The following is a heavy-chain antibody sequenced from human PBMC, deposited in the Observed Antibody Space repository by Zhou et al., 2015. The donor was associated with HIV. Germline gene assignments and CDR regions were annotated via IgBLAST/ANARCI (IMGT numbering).Heavy chain of an antibody. Sequence: EVQLVESGGGLVQPGRSLRLSCAASGFSFDDYAMHWVRQAPGKGLEWVSGILLDRGDTGYADSVKGRFTISRDNAKNSLYLQMKSLRAEDTAVYYCARVMRAYCGGDCYHWYFDLWGRGTLVTVSS. CDR1: GFSFDDYA. V-gene: IGHV3-9*01. CDR3: ARVMRAYCGGDCYHWYFDL. D-gene: IGHD2-21*02. CDR2: ILLDRGDT. J-gene: IGHJ2*01.